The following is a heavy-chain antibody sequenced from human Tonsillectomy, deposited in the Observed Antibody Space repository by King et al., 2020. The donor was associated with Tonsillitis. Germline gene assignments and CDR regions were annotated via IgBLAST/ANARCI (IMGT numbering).Heavy chain of an antibody. J-gene: IGHJ5*02. D-gene: IGHD1-1*01. CDR1: GYTFTRHY. V-gene: IGHV1-46*01. Sequence: QLVQSGAEVKKPGASVKVSCKASGYTFTRHYTHWVRQAPGQGFEWVGIINSSVGSTTCAQRFQGRVTMTTDTSTSTVYMELSSLRLEDTAVYYCAREAPRNDHNGRWLDPWGQGTLVTVSS. CDR3: AREAPRNDHNGRWLDP. CDR2: INSSVGST.